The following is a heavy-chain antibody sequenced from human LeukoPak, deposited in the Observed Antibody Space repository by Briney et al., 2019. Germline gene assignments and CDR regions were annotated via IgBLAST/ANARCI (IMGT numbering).Heavy chain of an antibody. CDR2: ISYDGSNK. V-gene: IGHV3-30*18. J-gene: IGHJ4*02. D-gene: IGHD2-15*01. CDR3: AKARRSQGIDY. Sequence: PGGSLRLSCAASGFTFSSYGMHWVRQAPGKGLEGVAVISYDGSNKYYADSVKGRFTISRDNSKNTLYLQMNSLRAEDTAVYYCAKARRSQGIDYWGQGTLVTVSS. CDR1: GFTFSSYG.